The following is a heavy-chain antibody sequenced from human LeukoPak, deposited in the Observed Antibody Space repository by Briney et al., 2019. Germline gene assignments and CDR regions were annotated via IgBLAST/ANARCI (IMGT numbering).Heavy chain of an antibody. V-gene: IGHV3-66*01. CDR2: IYSSGDT. D-gene: IGHD3-9*01. CDR1: GFTVRTNC. CDR3: ARAYYDILTTDS. Sequence: GGSLRLSCAASGFTVRTNCMSWVRQAPGKGLEWVSVIYSSGDTYYADSVKGRFTISRDDSKNTLYLQMSSLRAEDTAVYFCARAYYDILTTDSWGQGTLVSVSS. J-gene: IGHJ4*02.